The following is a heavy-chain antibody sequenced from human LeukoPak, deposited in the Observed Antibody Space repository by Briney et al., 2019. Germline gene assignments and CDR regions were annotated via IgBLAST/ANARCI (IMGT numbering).Heavy chain of an antibody. J-gene: IGHJ6*03. V-gene: IGHV1-8*01. CDR2: MNPNSGNT. D-gene: IGHD6-19*01. CDR3: ARRGSAVAAFYYYYYMDV. Sequence: ASVKVSCKASGYTFTIYDINWVRQATGQGLEWMGWMNPNSGNTGYAQKFQGRVTMTRNTSISTAYMELSSLRSEDTAVYYCARRGSAVAAFYYYYYMDVWGKGTTVTVSS. CDR1: GYTFTIYD.